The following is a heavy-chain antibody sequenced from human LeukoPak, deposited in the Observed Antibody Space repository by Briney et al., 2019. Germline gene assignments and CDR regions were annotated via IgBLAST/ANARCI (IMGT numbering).Heavy chain of an antibody. J-gene: IGHJ4*02. CDR3: ARDQDTAMIGALFDY. CDR1: GFTFSSYA. V-gene: IGHV3-30-3*01. Sequence: GGSLRLSCAASGFTFSSYAMHWVRQAPGKGLEWVAVISYDGSNKYYADSVKGRFTISRDNSKNTLYLQMNSLRAEDTAVYYCARDQDTAMIGALFDYWGQGTLVTVSS. D-gene: IGHD5-18*01. CDR2: ISYDGSNK.